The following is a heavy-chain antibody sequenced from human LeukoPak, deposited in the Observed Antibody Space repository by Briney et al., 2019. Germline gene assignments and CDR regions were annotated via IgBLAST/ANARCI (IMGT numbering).Heavy chain of an antibody. J-gene: IGHJ4*02. CDR3: ARDGKGFGERLQ. D-gene: IGHD3-10*01. CDR2: VWYDGSKR. CDR1: GFTFSCFS. Sequence: GGSLTLACAASGFTFSCFSMHWVRQAPGKGLEWVAIVWYDGSKRYYADSVKGRFTISRDDSKNTLYLQMNSLRAEDTAVYYCARDGKGFGERLQWRQGTLVTVSS. V-gene: IGHV3-33*01.